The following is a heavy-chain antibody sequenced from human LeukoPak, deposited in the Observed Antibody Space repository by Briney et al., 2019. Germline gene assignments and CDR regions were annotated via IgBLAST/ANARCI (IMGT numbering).Heavy chain of an antibody. V-gene: IGHV3-21*01. J-gene: IGHJ4*02. Sequence: TGGSLRLSCAASGFTFSSYSMNWVRQAPGKGLEWVSSISGSSSYISYADSVKGRFTISRDNAKNSLYLQMNSLRAEDTAVYYCARDGDYDFWSGYFDYWGQGTLVTVSS. CDR2: ISGSSSYI. CDR3: ARDGDYDFWSGYFDY. CDR1: GFTFSSYS. D-gene: IGHD3-3*01.